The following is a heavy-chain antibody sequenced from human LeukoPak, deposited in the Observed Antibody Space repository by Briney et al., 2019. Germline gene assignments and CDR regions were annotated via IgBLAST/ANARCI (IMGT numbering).Heavy chain of an antibody. V-gene: IGHV3-7*01. CDR2: IMKDGGVK. CDR3: VRDRAFYVLDY. D-gene: IGHD2/OR15-2a*01. CDR1: GFTFNAYW. J-gene: IGHJ4*02. Sequence: PGGSLRLSCAASGFTFNAYWMTWVRQAPGKGLEWVANIMKDGGVKQYMDSVKGRFTISRDNAKNSLFLHMSSLRAEDTAVYYCVRDRAFYVLDYWGQGTLVTVSS.